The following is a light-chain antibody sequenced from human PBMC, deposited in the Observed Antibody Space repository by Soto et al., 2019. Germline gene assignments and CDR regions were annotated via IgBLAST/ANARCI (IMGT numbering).Light chain of an antibody. CDR3: CSYAGRSRYV. CDR2: EGA. V-gene: IGLV2-23*01. J-gene: IGLJ1*01. Sequence: QSALTQPASVSGSPGQWITISCTGTSTDVGSYNLVSWYQQHPGKAPKLIIYEGARRPSGVSYRFSGSKSANTASLTISGLQAEDEADYYCCSYAGRSRYVFGTGTKVTVL. CDR1: STDVGSYNL.